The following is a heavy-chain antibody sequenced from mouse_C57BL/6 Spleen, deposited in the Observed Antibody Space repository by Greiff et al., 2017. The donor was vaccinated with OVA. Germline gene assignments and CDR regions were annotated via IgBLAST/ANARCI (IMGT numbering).Heavy chain of an antibody. V-gene: IGHV1-53*01. Sequence: QVHVKQPGTELVKPGASVKLSCKASGYTFTSYWMHWVKQRPGQGLEWIGNINPSNGGTNYNEKFKSKATLTVDKSSSTAYMQLSSLTSEDSAVYYCARGNLYYAMDYWGQGTSVTVSS. J-gene: IGHJ4*01. CDR3: ARGNLYYAMDY. CDR2: INPSNGGT. CDR1: GYTFTSYW.